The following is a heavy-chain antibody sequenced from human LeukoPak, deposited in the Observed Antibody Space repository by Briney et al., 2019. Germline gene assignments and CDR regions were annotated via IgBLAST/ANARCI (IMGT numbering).Heavy chain of an antibody. CDR1: GFTFDDYG. V-gene: IGHV3-20*04. D-gene: IGHD3-22*01. CDR3: ARSMIVVLTTYAFDI. J-gene: IGHJ3*02. Sequence: GGSLRLSCAASGFTFDDYGMSWVRQAPGKGLEWVSGNNWNGGSTGYADSVKGRFTISRDNAKNSLYLQMNSLRAEDTALYYCARSMIVVLTTYAFDIWGQGTMVTVSS. CDR2: NNWNGGST.